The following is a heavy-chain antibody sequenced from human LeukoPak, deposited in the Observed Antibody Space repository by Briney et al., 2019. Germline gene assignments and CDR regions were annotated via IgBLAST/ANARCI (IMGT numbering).Heavy chain of an antibody. J-gene: IGHJ6*02. Sequence: GESLKISCEGSGYNFSNCLIGWVRQMPGKGLEWMGIIYPGDSDTRYGPSFQGQVTISADKSISTAYLQWSSLKASDTAMYYCARRGSYNYYGLDVWGQGTTVTVSS. V-gene: IGHV5-51*01. CDR3: ARRGSYNYYGLDV. CDR1: GYNFSNCL. CDR2: IYPGDSDT. D-gene: IGHD3-3*01.